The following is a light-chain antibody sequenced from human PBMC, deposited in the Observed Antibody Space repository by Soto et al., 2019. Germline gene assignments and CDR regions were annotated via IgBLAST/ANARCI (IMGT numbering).Light chain of an antibody. Sequence: DIQMTQSPSSLSASVGDRVTIACRASQSISSYLNWYQQKPGKAPKLLIYAASSLQSGVPSRFSGSGSGTDFTLTISSLQPEDFATHYCQQSYSTPITFGQGTRLEIK. V-gene: IGKV1-39*01. CDR2: AAS. CDR3: QQSYSTPIT. J-gene: IGKJ5*01. CDR1: QSISSY.